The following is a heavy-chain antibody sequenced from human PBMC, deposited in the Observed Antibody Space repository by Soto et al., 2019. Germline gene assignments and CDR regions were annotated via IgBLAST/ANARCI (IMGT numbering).Heavy chain of an antibody. D-gene: IGHD4-17*01. CDR2: ISYSGNT. V-gene: IGHV4-59*01. CDR1: GGSINSYL. CDR3: ARKGYGDDLDS. J-gene: IGHJ4*02. Sequence: QVQLQESGPGLVKPSETLSLTCTVSGGSINSYLWSWIRQPPGKGLEWIGYISYSGNTNYNPSLRSRVPISADTSKNQFSLTLTSVTAADTAVYYCARKGYGDDLDSWGQGTLVTVSS.